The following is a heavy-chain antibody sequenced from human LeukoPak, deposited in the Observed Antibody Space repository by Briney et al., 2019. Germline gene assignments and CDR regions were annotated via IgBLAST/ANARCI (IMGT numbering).Heavy chain of an antibody. CDR3: ARVGWRLDPFDV. CDR2: LNGDGTST. CDR1: GFTFRSHG. J-gene: IGHJ3*01. V-gene: IGHV3-74*01. D-gene: IGHD2-21*02. Sequence: PGGSLRLSCVASGFTFRSHGMHWVRQAPGKGLVWVSRLNGDGTSTAYAESVEGRFTISRDNAKNTRYPHMNSLRVEDPAVFLCARVGWRLDPFDVWGQGTMVTVSS.